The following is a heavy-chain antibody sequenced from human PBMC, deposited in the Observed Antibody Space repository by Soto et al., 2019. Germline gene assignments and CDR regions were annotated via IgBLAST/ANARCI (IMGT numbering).Heavy chain of an antibody. CDR2: INTNNGKT. J-gene: IGHJ4*02. Sequence: QGQLVQSGAEVKKPGASVKVSCKASGYTFTTSAVHWVRQAPGQSLEYMGWINTNNGKTKYSQMFQDRVTITRDTSASTVYMELSSLRAEDTAVYFCARAGQNCVGDGYATHFDYWGQGTLVTVSS. CDR3: ARAGQNCVGDGYATHFDY. CDR1: GYTFTTSA. D-gene: IGHD2-21*02. V-gene: IGHV1-3*04.